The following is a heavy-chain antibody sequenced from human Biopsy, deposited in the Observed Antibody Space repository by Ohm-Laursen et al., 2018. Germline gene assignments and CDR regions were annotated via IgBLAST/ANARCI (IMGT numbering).Heavy chain of an antibody. J-gene: IGHJ4*02. CDR3: ARISITRLLDY. CDR1: GYSVTELS. CDR2: FAPENGRI. V-gene: IGHV1-24*01. D-gene: IGHD3-3*01. Sequence: ASVKVSCKVSGYSVTELSMHWVRQAPGQGLEWMGGFAPENGRIVYSQKFQGRVTMTEDTSTNTAYMEVWRLTSDDTAVYYCARISITRLLDYWGQGTLVTVSS.